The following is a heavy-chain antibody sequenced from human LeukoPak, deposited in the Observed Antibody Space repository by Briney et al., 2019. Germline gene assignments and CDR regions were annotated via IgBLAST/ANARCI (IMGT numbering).Heavy chain of an antibody. J-gene: IGHJ4*02. V-gene: IGHV1-18*01. Sequence: GASVKVSCKASGYTFTSYGISWVRQAPGQGLEWMGWISAYNGNTNYAQKLQGRVTMTTDTSTSTAYMELRSLRSDDTAVYYCARSSMVRGVVYFDYWGQGTLVTVSS. CDR1: GYTFTSYG. CDR3: ARSSMVRGVVYFDY. D-gene: IGHD3-10*01. CDR2: ISAYNGNT.